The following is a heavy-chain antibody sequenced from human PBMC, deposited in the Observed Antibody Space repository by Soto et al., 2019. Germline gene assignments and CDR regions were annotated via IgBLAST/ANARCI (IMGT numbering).Heavy chain of an antibody. J-gene: IGHJ5*02. D-gene: IGHD1-26*01. V-gene: IGHV1-3*01. CDR2: INAGNGNT. Sequence: ASVKVSCKASGYTFTSYVMHWVRQAPGQRLEWMGWINAGNGNTKYSQKFQGRVTITRDTSASTAYMELSSLRSEDTAVYYCAREERGWELPSNNWFDPWGRGTLVTVSS. CDR3: AREERGWELPSNNWFDP. CDR1: GYTFTSYV.